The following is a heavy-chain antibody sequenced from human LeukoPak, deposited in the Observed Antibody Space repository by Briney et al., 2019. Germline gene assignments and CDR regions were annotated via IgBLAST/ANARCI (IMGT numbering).Heavy chain of an antibody. CDR2: INAGNGNT. Sequence: ASVKVSCKASGYTFTSCAMHWVRQAPGQRLEWMGWINAGNGNTKYSQKFQGRVTITRDTSASTAYMELSSLRSEDTAVYYCARGELGVNYYYYYGMDVWGQGTTVTVSS. V-gene: IGHV1-3*01. CDR1: GYTFTSCA. D-gene: IGHD3-10*01. J-gene: IGHJ6*02. CDR3: ARGELGVNYYYYYGMDV.